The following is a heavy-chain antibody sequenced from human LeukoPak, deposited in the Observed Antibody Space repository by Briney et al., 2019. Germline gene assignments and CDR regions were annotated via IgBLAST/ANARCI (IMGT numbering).Heavy chain of an antibody. CDR2: IYSGGNT. D-gene: IGHD6-13*01. CDR3: ARDKGSSWSDALDI. CDR1: GFTVSSNY. Sequence: PGGSLRLSRAASGFTVSSNYMSWGRQAPGKGLEWVSVIYSGGNTYHADSVKGRFTISRDNSKNTLYLQMNSLRAEDTAVYYCARDKGSSWSDALDIWGQGTMVTVSS. V-gene: IGHV3-53*01. J-gene: IGHJ3*02.